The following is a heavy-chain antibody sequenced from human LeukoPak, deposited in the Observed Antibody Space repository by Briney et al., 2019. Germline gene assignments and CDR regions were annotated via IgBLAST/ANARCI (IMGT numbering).Heavy chain of an antibody. CDR3: ARGQTRNPYDILTGYCDY. Sequence: PGRSLRLSCAASGFTFSSYSMNWVRQAPGKGLEWVSSISSSSSYIYYADSVKGRFTISRDNAKNSLYLQMNSLRAEDTAVYYCARGQTRNPYDILTGYCDYWGQGTLVTVSS. CDR2: ISSSSSYI. V-gene: IGHV3-21*01. CDR1: GFTFSSYS. J-gene: IGHJ4*02. D-gene: IGHD3-9*01.